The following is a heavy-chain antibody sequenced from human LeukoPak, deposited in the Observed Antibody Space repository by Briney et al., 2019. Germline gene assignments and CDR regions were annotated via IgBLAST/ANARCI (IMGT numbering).Heavy chain of an antibody. V-gene: IGHV3-30*04. J-gene: IGHJ4*02. CDR2: ISYDGSNK. D-gene: IGHD6-6*01. CDR1: GFTFSSYA. Sequence: PGGSLRLSCAASGFTFSSYAMHWVRQAPGKGLEWVAVISYDGSNKYYADSVKGRFTISRDNSKNTLYLQMNSLRAEDTAVYYCARDPHLGRSSSEVVDYWGQGTLVTVSS. CDR3: ARDPHLGRSSSEVVDY.